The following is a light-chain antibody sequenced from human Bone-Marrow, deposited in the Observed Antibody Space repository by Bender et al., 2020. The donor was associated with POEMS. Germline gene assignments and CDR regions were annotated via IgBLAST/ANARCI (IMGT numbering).Light chain of an antibody. V-gene: IGLV2-23*01. J-gene: IGLJ2*01. CDR2: EGN. Sequence: QSDLTQPASVSGSPGQSITISCTGTTSDLGSYDLVSWYQQHPDKAPRLIIYEGNRRPSGIPDRFSGSKSANTASLTISGLQAEDEADYYCSSYAGSKLFGGGTKVTVL. CDR1: TSDLGSYDL. CDR3: SSYAGSKL.